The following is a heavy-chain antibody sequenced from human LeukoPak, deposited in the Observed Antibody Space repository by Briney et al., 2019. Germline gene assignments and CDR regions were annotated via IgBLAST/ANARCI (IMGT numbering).Heavy chain of an antibody. CDR3: AREGSAVTNFDY. CDR1: GGSFSGHY. CDR2: INHSGNT. J-gene: IGHJ4*02. Sequence: SETLSLTCAVYGGSFSGHYWSWIRQPPGEGLEWIGEINHSGNTNYSPSLKSRVTISVDTSKNQFSLKLSSVTAADTAVYYCAREGSAVTNFDYWGQGTLVTVSS. V-gene: IGHV4-34*01. D-gene: IGHD3-10*01.